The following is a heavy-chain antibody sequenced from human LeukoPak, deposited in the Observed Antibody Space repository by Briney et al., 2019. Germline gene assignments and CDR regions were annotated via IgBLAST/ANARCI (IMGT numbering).Heavy chain of an antibody. CDR3: AKAWRNSDSSGWYEPYGMDV. CDR1: GFTFSSYA. D-gene: IGHD6-19*01. V-gene: IGHV3-23*01. J-gene: IGHJ6*02. Sequence: GGSLRLSCAASGFTFSSYAMSWVRQAPGKGLEWVSAISGSGGSTYYADSVKGRFTISRDNSKNTLYLQMNSLRAEDTAVYYCAKAWRNSDSSGWYEPYGMDVWGQGTTVTVSS. CDR2: ISGSGGST.